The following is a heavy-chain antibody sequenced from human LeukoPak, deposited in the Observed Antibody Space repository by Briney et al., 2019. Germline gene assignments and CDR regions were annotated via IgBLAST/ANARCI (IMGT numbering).Heavy chain of an antibody. Sequence: GGSLRLSCAASGFTFSTYSMNWVRQSPGKGLEWVSSISSSSSYIYYADSVKGRFTISRDNAKNSLYLQMNSLRAEDTAVYYCGREDRIAVAGTRVYGMDVWGQGTTVTVSS. V-gene: IGHV3-21*01. CDR3: GREDRIAVAGTRVYGMDV. CDR1: GFTFSTYS. J-gene: IGHJ6*02. D-gene: IGHD6-19*01. CDR2: ISSSSSYI.